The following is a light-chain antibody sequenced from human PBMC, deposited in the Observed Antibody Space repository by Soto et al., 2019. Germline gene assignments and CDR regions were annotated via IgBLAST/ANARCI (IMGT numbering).Light chain of an antibody. CDR1: SSNIGAGYD. J-gene: IGLJ1*01. CDR2: GNS. CDR3: QSYDSSMRVFYV. V-gene: IGLV1-40*01. Sequence: QSVLTQPPSVSGAPGQRVTISCTGSSSNIGAGYDVHWYQQLPGTAPKLLIYGNSNRPSGVPDRFSGSKSGTSASLAITGLQAEDEADDYCQSYDSSMRVFYVFGTGTKLTVL.